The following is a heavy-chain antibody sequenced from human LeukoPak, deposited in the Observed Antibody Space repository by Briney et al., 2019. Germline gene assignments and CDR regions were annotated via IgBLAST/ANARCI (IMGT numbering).Heavy chain of an antibody. CDR1: GFTFSSYS. D-gene: IGHD2-2*01. J-gene: IGHJ4*02. V-gene: IGHV3-21*01. Sequence: GGSLRLSCAASGFTFSSYSMNWLRQAPGKGLEWVSSIASTGPYIYYADSVKGRYTISRDNAKNSLYLQMNSLRAEDTAVYYCARRYCSTTNCYAFDSWGQGTLVTVSS. CDR2: IASTGPYI. CDR3: ARRYCSTTNCYAFDS.